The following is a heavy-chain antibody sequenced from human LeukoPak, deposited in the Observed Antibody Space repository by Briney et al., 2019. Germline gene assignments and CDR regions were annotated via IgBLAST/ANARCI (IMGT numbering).Heavy chain of an antibody. J-gene: IGHJ3*02. CDR2: ISSSSSYI. V-gene: IGHV3-21*01. CDR3: ARDRELNYGDYGAFDI. Sequence: GGSLRLSCAASGFTFSSYSMNWVRQAPGKGLEWVSSISSSSSYIYYADSVKGRFTISRDDAKNSLYLQMNSLRAEDTAVYYCARDRELNYGDYGAFDIWGQGTMVTVSS. CDR1: GFTFSSYS. D-gene: IGHD4-17*01.